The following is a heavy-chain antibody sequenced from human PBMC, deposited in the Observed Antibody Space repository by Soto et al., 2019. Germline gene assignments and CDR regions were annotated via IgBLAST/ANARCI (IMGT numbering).Heavy chain of an antibody. CDR2: IYYSGST. CDR3: ARHYGDYVSEYFDY. Sequence: LEPLSVRCSVAEVTSGSSSYYLGRKRPPPGKGLEWIGSIYYSGSTYYNPSLKSRVTISVDTSKNQFSLKLSSVTAADTAVYYCARHYGDYVSEYFDYWGQGTLVPGSS. J-gene: IGHJ4*02. V-gene: IGHV4-39*01. D-gene: IGHD4-17*01. CDR1: EVTSGSSSYY.